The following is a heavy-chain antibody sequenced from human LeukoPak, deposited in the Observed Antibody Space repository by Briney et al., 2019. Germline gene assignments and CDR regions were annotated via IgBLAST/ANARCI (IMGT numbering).Heavy chain of an antibody. V-gene: IGHV4-59*01. CDR3: AREGIAVE. J-gene: IGHJ4*02. Sequence: SETLSLTCTVSGGSISSYHWSWIRQPPGKGLEWIGYIYNSGSTNYNPSLKSRVTISVDTSKNQFSLILSSVTAADTAVYYCAREGIAVEWGQGTMVTVSS. CDR2: IYNSGST. CDR1: GGSISSYH. D-gene: IGHD6-19*01.